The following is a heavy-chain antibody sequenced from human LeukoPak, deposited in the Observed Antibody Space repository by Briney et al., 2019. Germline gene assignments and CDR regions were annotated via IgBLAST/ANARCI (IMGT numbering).Heavy chain of an antibody. D-gene: IGHD2-21*02. V-gene: IGHV3-30*18. CDR3: AKDGVVTTAKYYFDY. Sequence: GRALRLSCAASGFTFSNYGMHWVREAPGKGLEWVAVISYDGSNKYYADSVKGRFTISRDNPKNTLYMQMNSLRGEDTAVYYCAKDGVVTTAKYYFDYWGQGTLVTVSS. CDR1: GFTFSNYG. J-gene: IGHJ4*02. CDR2: ISYDGSNK.